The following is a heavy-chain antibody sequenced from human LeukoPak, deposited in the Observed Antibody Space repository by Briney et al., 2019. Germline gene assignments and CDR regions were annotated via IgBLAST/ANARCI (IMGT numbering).Heavy chain of an antibody. V-gene: IGHV4-31*03. J-gene: IGHJ4*02. CDR3: AREGSSGRYDY. Sequence: SETLSLTCTVSGGSISSGGYYWSWIRQHPGKGLEWIGYIYYGGNTYYNPSLKSRVTISIDASKNQFSLKLNSVTAADTAVYYCAREGSSGRYDYWGQGTLVTVSS. CDR1: GGSISSGGYY. CDR2: IYYGGNT. D-gene: IGHD3-22*01.